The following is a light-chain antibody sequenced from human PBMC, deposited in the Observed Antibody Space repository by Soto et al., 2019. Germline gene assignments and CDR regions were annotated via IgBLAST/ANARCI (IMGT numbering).Light chain of an antibody. J-gene: IGLJ1*01. V-gene: IGLV2-8*01. CDR3: SSYAGSNHYV. CDR2: GVT. CDR1: SSDVGGYNY. Sequence: QSVLTQPPSASGSPGQSVTISCTGTSSDVGGYNYVSWYQQHPGKAPKLMIFGVTKRPSGVPDRFSGSKSGNTASLTVSGLQPEDEADYYCSSYAGSNHYVFGTGTKVTVL.